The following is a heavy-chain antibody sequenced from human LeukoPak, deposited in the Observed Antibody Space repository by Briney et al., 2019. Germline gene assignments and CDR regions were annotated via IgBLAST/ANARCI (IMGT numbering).Heavy chain of an antibody. CDR1: GFTFSNAW. D-gene: IGHD3-10*01. J-gene: IGHJ3*02. CDR2: IKSKADGGTT. CDR3: TTESGEVWFGEHAFDI. V-gene: IGHV3-15*01. Sequence: GGSLRLSCAASGFTFSNAWMSWVRQAPGKGLEWVGRIKSKADGGTTDYAAPVKGRLTISRNYSKNTLYLQMNSMNTEDAAVYYCTTESGEVWFGEHAFDIWGQGTMVTVSS.